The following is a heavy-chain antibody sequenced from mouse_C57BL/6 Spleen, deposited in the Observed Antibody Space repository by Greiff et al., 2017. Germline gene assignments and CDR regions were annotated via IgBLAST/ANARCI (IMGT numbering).Heavy chain of an antibody. V-gene: IGHV1-22*01. D-gene: IGHD2-3*01. CDR1: GYTFTDYN. Sequence: VHVKQSGPELVKPGASVKMSCKASGYTFTDYNMHWVKQSHGKSLEWIGYINPNNGGTSYNQKFKGKATLTVNKSSSTAYMELRSLTSEDSAVYYCARDGYYEDYWGQGTTLTVSS. CDR2: INPNNGGT. J-gene: IGHJ2*01. CDR3: ARDGYYEDY.